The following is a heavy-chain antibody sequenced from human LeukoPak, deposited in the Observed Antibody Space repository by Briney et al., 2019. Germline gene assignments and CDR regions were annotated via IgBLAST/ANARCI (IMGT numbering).Heavy chain of an antibody. CDR1: GGSFSGYY. V-gene: IGHV4-34*01. CDR3: ARGGYYGSGNDFRFDP. D-gene: IGHD3-10*01. CDR2: INHSGST. J-gene: IGHJ5*02. Sequence: SETPSLTCAVYGGSFSGYYWSWIRQPPGKGLEWIGEINHSGSTNYNPSLKSRVTISVDTSKNQFSLKLSSVTAADTAVYYCARGGYYGSGNDFRFDPWGQGTLVTVSS.